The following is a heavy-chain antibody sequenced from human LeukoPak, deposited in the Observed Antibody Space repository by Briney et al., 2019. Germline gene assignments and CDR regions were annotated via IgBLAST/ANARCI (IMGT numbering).Heavy chain of an antibody. Sequence: SQTLSLTCAISGDSVSSSSAAWSWTRQSPSRGLEWLGRTYYRSKWYNDYAVSVKSRITINPDTSKNQFSLQLNSMTPEDTAMYYCTREGSEGYLFDYWGQGTLVTVSS. V-gene: IGHV6-1*01. D-gene: IGHD5-18*01. CDR2: TYYRSKWYN. CDR3: TREGSEGYLFDY. J-gene: IGHJ4*02. CDR1: GDSVSSSSAA.